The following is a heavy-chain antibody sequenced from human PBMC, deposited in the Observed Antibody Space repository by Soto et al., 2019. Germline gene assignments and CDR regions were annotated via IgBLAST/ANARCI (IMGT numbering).Heavy chain of an antibody. CDR3: ARPHEGGYDSDHHYNYALDV. D-gene: IGHD1-20*01. V-gene: IGHV1-69*01. CDR1: GAIFRDYS. J-gene: IGHJ6*02. Sequence: QVQLVQSGAEVKKPGSSVRVSCRLSGAIFRDYSISWVRQAPGQGLEWIGGVVPIFGTTNYAQKFHNRVTISADEIRSTPYLELSSLTSDDTAVYYCARPHEGGYDSDHHYNYALDVWGQGTAITV. CDR2: VVPIFGTT.